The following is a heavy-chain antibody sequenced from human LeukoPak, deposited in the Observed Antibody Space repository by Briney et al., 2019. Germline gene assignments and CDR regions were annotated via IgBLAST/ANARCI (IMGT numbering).Heavy chain of an antibody. D-gene: IGHD1-20*01. CDR2: IIPIFGTA. J-gene: IGHJ4*02. V-gene: IGHV1-69*05. Sequence: SVKVSCTASGGAFTIYTISWVRQTPEQGLEWMGGIIPIFGTANYAQKFQGRVTITTDESKSTAYRGLSSLRTEDTAVYYCARVITALEAEYFDYWGQGTLVSVSS. CDR3: ARVITALEAEYFDY. CDR1: GGAFTIYT.